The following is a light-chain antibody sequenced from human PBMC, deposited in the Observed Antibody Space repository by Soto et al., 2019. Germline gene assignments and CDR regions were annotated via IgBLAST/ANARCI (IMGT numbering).Light chain of an antibody. CDR2: GAS. CDR1: QSLNSSY. J-gene: IGKJ2*01. Sequence: EIVLTQSPGTLSLSPGERATLSCMASQSLNSSYLACYQQKPGQAPRLLIYGASSRATGIPDRFSGSGSGTDFTLTISRLEPADCAVDYCQQYERYPPSYTFGQGTKLEIK. CDR3: QQYERYPPSYT. V-gene: IGKV3-20*01.